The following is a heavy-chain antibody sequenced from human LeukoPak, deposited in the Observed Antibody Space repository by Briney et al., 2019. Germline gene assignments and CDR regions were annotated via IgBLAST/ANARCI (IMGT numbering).Heavy chain of an antibody. V-gene: IGHV5-51*01. CDR2: IYPGDSDT. J-gene: IGHJ3*02. CDR1: GYSFTSYW. Sequence: GESLKISCKGSGYSFTSYWIAWVRQMPGKGLGWMGIIYPGDSDTRYSPPFQGQVTISADKSISTAYLQWSSLKASDTAMYYCASGTARDGYAKYAFDIWGQGTMVTVSS. CDR3: ASGTARDGYAKYAFDI. D-gene: IGHD5-24*01.